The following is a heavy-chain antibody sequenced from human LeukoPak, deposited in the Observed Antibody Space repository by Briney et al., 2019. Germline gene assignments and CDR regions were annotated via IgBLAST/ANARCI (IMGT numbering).Heavy chain of an antibody. CDR1: GFTFSSYS. V-gene: IGHV3-21*01. Sequence: PGGSLRLSCAASGFTFSSYSMNWVRRAPGKGLEWVSSISSSSSYIYYADSVKGRFTISRDNAKNSLYLQMNSLRAEDTAVYYCARDGSAIFGVGHDYWGQGTLVTVSS. CDR3: ARDGSAIFGVGHDY. CDR2: ISSSSSYI. J-gene: IGHJ4*02. D-gene: IGHD3-3*01.